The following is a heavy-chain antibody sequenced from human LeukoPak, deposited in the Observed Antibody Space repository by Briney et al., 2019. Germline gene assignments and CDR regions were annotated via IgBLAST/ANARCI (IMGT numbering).Heavy chain of an antibody. CDR3: ARDGGALAVASRGGFDY. Sequence: SGGSLRLSCAAAGFTVRRFEMNWVRQAPGEGRGWVSYSRGSGATMYYADSVKGRFTISRDNAKNSLYLQMNSLRAEDTAAYYCARDGGALAVASRGGFDYWGQGTLVAVSS. CDR1: GFTVRRFE. V-gene: IGHV3-48*03. CDR2: SRGSGATM. D-gene: IGHD6-19*01. J-gene: IGHJ4*02.